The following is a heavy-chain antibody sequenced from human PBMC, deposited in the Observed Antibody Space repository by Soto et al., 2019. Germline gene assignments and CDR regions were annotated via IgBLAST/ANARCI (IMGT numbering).Heavy chain of an antibody. CDR1: GLTVSNNY. V-gene: IGHV3-66*01. CDR2: MFSGGDT. Sequence: EVQLVESGGGLVQPGGSLRLSCAASGLTVSNNYVSWVRQAPGKGLEWLSLMFSGGDTYYADSVKARFTISRDNSKKTVYLQMNSLRAEDTAVYYCATTYYYYMDVWGKGTTVTVSS. J-gene: IGHJ6*03. CDR3: ATTYYYYMDV.